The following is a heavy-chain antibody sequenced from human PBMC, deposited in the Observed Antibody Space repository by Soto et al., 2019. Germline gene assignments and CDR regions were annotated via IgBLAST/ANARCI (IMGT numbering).Heavy chain of an antibody. D-gene: IGHD4-4*01. J-gene: IGHJ6*02. CDR2: IYYSGST. CDR3: ATNYAYYYYYGMDV. V-gene: IGHV4-39*01. Sequence: ETLSLTCTVAGGSISSSSYYWGWIRQPPGKGLEWIGSIYYSGSTYYNPSLKSRVTISVDTSKNQFSLKLSSVTAADTAVYYCATNYAYYYYYGMDVWGQGTTVTLPS. CDR1: GGSISSSSYY.